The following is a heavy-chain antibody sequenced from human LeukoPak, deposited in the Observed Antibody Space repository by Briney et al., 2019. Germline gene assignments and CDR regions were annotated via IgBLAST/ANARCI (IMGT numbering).Heavy chain of an antibody. Sequence: GGSMRLSCAASGFTFDDYATHWVRQSPGKGLEWVSGISWNSGSIGYADSVKGRFTISRDNAKNSLYLQMNSLRAEDTALYYCAKGGSGSSNWYFDLWGRGTLVTVSS. CDR3: AKGGSGSSNWYFDL. J-gene: IGHJ2*01. V-gene: IGHV3-9*01. D-gene: IGHD3-10*01. CDR2: ISWNSGSI. CDR1: GFTFDDYA.